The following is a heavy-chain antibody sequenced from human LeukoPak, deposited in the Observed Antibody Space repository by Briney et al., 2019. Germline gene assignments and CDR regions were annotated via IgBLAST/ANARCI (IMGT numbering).Heavy chain of an antibody. CDR1: GYTFTGYY. V-gene: IGHV1-2*02. J-gene: IGHJ4*02. Sequence: ASVKVSCKASGYTFTGYYMHWVRQAPGQGLEWMGWINPNSGGTNYAQKFQGRVTMTRDTSISTAYMELSRLRSDDTAVYYCATALTLYSSSQFGYWGQGTLVTVSS. CDR3: ATALTLYSSSQFGY. CDR2: INPNSGGT. D-gene: IGHD6-13*01.